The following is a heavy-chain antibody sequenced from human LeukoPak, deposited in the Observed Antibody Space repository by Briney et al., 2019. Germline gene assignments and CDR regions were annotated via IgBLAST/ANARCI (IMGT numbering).Heavy chain of an antibody. D-gene: IGHD4-17*01. CDR2: MYTSGST. J-gene: IGHJ4*02. CDR3: ALTSVTAPRADY. CDR1: GGSVTDYTYY. V-gene: IGHV4-61*02. Sequence: SETLSLTCTVSGGSVTDYTYYWSWIRQPAGKGLEWIGRMYTSGSTNYNPSLTGRVTISVDTSKNQFSLQLSSVTAADTAVYYCALTSVTAPRADYWGRGTLVTVSS.